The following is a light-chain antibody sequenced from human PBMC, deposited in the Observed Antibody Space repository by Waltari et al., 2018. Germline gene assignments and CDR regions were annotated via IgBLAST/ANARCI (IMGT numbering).Light chain of an antibody. Sequence: QSVLTQPPSASGTPGQRVTISCSGSSSNIGSNYVYWYQQLPGTTPKLLVYRTNLRPSGVPDRCFGSKSGTSASLAISGLRSEDEADYYCAAWDDSLSVLFGGGTKLTVL. CDR2: RTN. J-gene: IGLJ2*01. V-gene: IGLV1-47*01. CDR1: SSNIGSNY. CDR3: AAWDDSLSVL.